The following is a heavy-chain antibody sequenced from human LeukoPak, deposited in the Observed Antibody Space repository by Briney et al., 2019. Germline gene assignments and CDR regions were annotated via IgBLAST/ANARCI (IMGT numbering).Heavy chain of an antibody. Sequence: GASVKVSCKASGYTFTSYDINWVRQATGQGLEWMGWMNPNSGNTGYAQKFQGRVTMTRNTSKSTAYMELSSLRSEDTAVYYCASRQYCSSTSCEGDYYYYYMDVWGKGTTVTVSS. J-gene: IGHJ6*03. CDR2: MNPNSGNT. CDR1: GYTFTSYD. V-gene: IGHV1-8*01. CDR3: ASRQYCSSTSCEGDYYYYYMDV. D-gene: IGHD2-2*01.